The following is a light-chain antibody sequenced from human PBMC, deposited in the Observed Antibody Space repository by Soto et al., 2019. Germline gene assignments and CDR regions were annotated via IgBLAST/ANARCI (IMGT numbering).Light chain of an antibody. V-gene: IGKV3-20*01. J-gene: IGKJ1*01. CDR2: GAS. Sequence: EVVLTQSPGTLSLSPGERATLSCRASQTVSSSYLARYQQKPGQAPRLLIYGASSRATGIPDRFSGRGSGTDFNLTISRLEPEDFAVYYCQQYGSSPGTFGQGIKVEIK. CDR3: QQYGSSPGT. CDR1: QTVSSSY.